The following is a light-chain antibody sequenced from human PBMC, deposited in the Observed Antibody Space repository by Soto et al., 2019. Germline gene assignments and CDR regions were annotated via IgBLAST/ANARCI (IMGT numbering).Light chain of an antibody. J-gene: IGLJ1*01. CDR1: SSDVGGFIF. Sequence: QSVLTQPASVSGSPGQSITISCTGTSSDVGGFIFVSWYQQHPGRAPKLMIYDVSNRPSGVSNRFSGSKSGNTASLTISGLQADDDADYYCVSYTARASYVFGTGTKVTVL. CDR2: DVS. V-gene: IGLV2-14*01. CDR3: VSYTARASYV.